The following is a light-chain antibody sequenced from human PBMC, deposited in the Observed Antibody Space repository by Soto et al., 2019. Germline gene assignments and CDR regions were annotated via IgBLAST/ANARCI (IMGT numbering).Light chain of an antibody. Sequence: QSALTQPASVSGSPGQSITISCHGTSSDVGAYNYVSWYQQHPGQAPKLMIYDVSDRPSGVSNRFSGSKSGHTASLTISGLQDEDEADYYCVSYTGTGVMFGGGTELSVL. CDR2: DVS. J-gene: IGLJ3*02. V-gene: IGLV2-14*03. CDR3: VSYTGTGVM. CDR1: SSDVGAYNY.